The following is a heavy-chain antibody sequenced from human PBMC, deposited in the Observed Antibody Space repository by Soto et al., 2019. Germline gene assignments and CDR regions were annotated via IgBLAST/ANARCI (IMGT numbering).Heavy chain of an antibody. V-gene: IGHV4-4*07. Sequence: PSEILSLTCSVSGGSVDSSYWTWIRQPAGKGLEWIGRIFSSGTTNYNPSLKSRLTLSVDTSKNMISLKLISVTAADTATYYCARELVSYNSNWFDPWGRGTVVTVSS. CDR1: GGSVDSSY. CDR3: ARELVSYNSNWFDP. J-gene: IGHJ5*02. CDR2: IFSSGTT. D-gene: IGHD1-20*01.